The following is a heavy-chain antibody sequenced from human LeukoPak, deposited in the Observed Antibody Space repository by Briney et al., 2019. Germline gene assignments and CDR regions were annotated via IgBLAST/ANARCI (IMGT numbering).Heavy chain of an antibody. V-gene: IGHV3-7*01. J-gene: IGHJ6*02. CDR2: IKQDGSEK. CDR1: GFIFNNYW. CDR3: AKDLVRYYYYGMDV. D-gene: IGHD2-8*02. Sequence: GGSLRLSCAASGFIFNNYWMSWVRQAPGKGLEWVANIKQDGSEKYYVDSVKGRFTISRDNAKNSLYLQMNSLRAEDTAVYYCAKDLVRYYYYGMDVWGQGTTVTVSS.